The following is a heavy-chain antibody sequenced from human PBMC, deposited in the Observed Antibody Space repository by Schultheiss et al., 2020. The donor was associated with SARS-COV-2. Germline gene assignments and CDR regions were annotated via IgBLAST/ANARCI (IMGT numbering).Heavy chain of an antibody. V-gene: IGHV1-3*01. CDR3: AREPRTVGATGMDV. CDR1: GYSFTSYA. Sequence: ASVKVSCKASGYSFTSYAMHWVRQAPGQRLEWMAWISAYNGNTRYAQKFQDRLTMTTDTSTSTAYMELRSLTSDDTAVYYCAREPRTVGATGMDVWGKGTTVTVSS. CDR2: ISAYNGNT. J-gene: IGHJ6*03. D-gene: IGHD1-26*01.